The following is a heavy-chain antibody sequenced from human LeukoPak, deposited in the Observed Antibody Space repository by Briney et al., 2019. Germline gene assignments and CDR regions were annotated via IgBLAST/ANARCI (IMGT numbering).Heavy chain of an antibody. Sequence: SETLSLTCTVSGGSISSYYWSWIRQPPGKGLEWIGEINHSGSTNYNPSLKSRVTISVDTSKNQFSLKLSSVTAADTAVYYCASTQTFDYWGQGTLVTVSS. J-gene: IGHJ4*02. V-gene: IGHV4-34*01. CDR1: GGSISSYY. CDR2: INHSGST. CDR3: ASTQTFDY.